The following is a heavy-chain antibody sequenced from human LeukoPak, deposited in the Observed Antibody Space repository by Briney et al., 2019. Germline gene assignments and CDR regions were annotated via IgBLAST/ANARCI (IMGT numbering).Heavy chain of an antibody. CDR1: GFTFSSYW. D-gene: IGHD5-18*01. Sequence: PGGSLRLSCAASGFTFSSYWMSWVRQAPGKGLEWVANIKQDGSEKYYVDSVKGRFTISRDNAKNSLYLQMNSLRAEDTAVYYRARDRRDTAMATYYFDYWGQGTLVTVSS. CDR3: ARDRRDTAMATYYFDY. V-gene: IGHV3-7*03. J-gene: IGHJ4*02. CDR2: IKQDGSEK.